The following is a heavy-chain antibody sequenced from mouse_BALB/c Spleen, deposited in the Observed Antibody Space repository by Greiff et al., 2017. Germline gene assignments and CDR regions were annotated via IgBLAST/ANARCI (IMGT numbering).Heavy chain of an antibody. J-gene: IGHJ1*01. D-gene: IGHD2-9*01. V-gene: IGHV5-9-4*01. CDR1: GFTFSSYA. Sequence: GQGVESGGGLVKPGGSLKLSCAASGFTFSSYAMSWVRQSPEKRLEWVAEISSGGSYTYYPDTVTGRFTISRDNAKNTLYLEMSSLRSEDTAMYYCARRTYYGSYWYFDVWGAGTTVTVSS. CDR2: ISSGGSYT. CDR3: ARRTYYGSYWYFDV.